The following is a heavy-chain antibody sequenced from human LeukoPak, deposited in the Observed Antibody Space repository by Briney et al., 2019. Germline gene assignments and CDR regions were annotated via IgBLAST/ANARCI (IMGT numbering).Heavy chain of an antibody. Sequence: GGSLRLSCAASGFTFSNAWMSWVRQAPGKGLEWVGRIKSKTDGGTTDYAAPVKGRFTISRDDSKNTLYLQMNSLKTEDTAVYYCTTGSSSWYYYYGMDVWGQGTTVTVSS. CDR2: IKSKTDGGTT. CDR1: GFTFSNAW. CDR3: TTGSSSWYYYYGMDV. J-gene: IGHJ6*02. D-gene: IGHD6-13*01. V-gene: IGHV3-15*01.